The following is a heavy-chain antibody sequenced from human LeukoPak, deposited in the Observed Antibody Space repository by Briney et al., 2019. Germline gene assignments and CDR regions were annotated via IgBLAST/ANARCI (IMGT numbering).Heavy chain of an antibody. V-gene: IGHV1-8*03. D-gene: IGHD3-16*01. CDR3: ARGWGAYYYYYMDV. Sequence: GSSVKVSCKASGGTFSSYAISWVRQATGQGLEWMGWMNPNSGNTGYAQKFQGRVTITRNTSISTAYMELSSLRSEDTAVYYCARGWGAYYYYYMDVWGKGTTVTVSS. J-gene: IGHJ6*03. CDR1: GGTFSSYA. CDR2: MNPNSGNT.